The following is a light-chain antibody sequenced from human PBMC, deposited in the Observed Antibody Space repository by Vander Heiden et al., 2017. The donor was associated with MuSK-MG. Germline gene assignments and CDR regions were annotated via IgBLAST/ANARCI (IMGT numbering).Light chain of an antibody. CDR1: SRDVGAYDF. V-gene: IGLV2-11*01. CDR3: CSYTGSYIR. CDR2: EVT. Sequence: QSALTQPRSVSGSPGQSVTISCTGTSRDVGAYDFVSWYRQDPGKVSKVIIYEVTKRPSGVPDRFSGAKSGNTASLTISGLQAEDEADYYCCSYTGSYIRFGTGTTVTVL. J-gene: IGLJ1*01.